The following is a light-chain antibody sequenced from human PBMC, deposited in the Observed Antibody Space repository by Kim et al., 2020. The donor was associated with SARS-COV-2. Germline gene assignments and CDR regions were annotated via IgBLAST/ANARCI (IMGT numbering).Light chain of an antibody. CDR1: NSDVGEYNY. Sequence: LTQPRSVSGSPGQSVTISCTGTNSDVGEYNYVSWYQQHPGKAPRLIIYDVTKRPSGIPDHFSGSRSGNTASLTISGLQAEDEADYYCCSYAGSYTLPYVFGTGTRSPS. V-gene: IGLV2-11*01. J-gene: IGLJ1*01. CDR3: CSYAGSYTLPYV. CDR2: DVT.